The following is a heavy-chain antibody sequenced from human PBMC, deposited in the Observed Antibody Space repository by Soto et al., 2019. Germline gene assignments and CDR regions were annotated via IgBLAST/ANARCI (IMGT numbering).Heavy chain of an antibody. CDR1: GFTFSSYT. CDR2: ISSSGSYI. J-gene: IGHJ6*02. Sequence: EVQLVESGGGLVKPGGSLRLSCEASGFTFSSYTMNWVRQAPGKGLEWVSSISSSGSYIYYADSAKGRFTISRDNAKNSLYLQMNSLRAEDTAVYYCARDEDGHGNYYYYGMDVGGHGSTVTVSS. CDR3: ARDEDGHGNYYYYGMDV. V-gene: IGHV3-21*01.